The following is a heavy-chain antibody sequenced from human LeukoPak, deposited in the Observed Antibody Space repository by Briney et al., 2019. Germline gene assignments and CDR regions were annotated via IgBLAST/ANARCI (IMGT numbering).Heavy chain of an antibody. Sequence: SETLSLTCADYGGSFSGYYWSWIRQPPGKGLEWIGEINHSGSTNYNPSLKSRVTISVDTSKNQFSLKLSSVTAADTAVYYCARRGGSGSYYIPKYYFDYWGQGTLVTVSS. D-gene: IGHD3-10*01. CDR3: ARRGGSGSYYIPKYYFDY. J-gene: IGHJ4*02. CDR1: GGSFSGYY. V-gene: IGHV4-34*01. CDR2: INHSGST.